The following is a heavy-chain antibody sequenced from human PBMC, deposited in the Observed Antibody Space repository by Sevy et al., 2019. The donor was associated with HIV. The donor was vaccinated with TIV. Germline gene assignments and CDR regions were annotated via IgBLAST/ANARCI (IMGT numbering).Heavy chain of an antibody. CDR3: GRDLSGRYDF. V-gene: IGHV3-74*01. CDR2: INEDGSVT. D-gene: IGHD3-16*02. Sequence: GGCLRLSCAASGFPFGTYWMHWVRQAPGKGPVWVSRINEDGSVTNYADSVKGRFTIFRDNAENTLYLQMSSLRGEDTALYYCGRDLSGRYDFWGQGTLVTVSS. J-gene: IGHJ4*02. CDR1: GFPFGTYW.